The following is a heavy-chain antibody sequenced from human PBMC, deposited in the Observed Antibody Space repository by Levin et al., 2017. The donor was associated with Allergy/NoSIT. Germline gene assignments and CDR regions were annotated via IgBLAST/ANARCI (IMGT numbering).Heavy chain of an antibody. D-gene: IGHD3-9*01. CDR3: ARDPPLDDILTGYSDY. Sequence: GASVKVSCKASGYTFTGYYMHWVRQAPGQGLEWMGWINPNSGGTNYAQKFQGRVTMTRDTSISTAYMELSRLRSDDTAVYYCARDPPLDDILTGYSDYWGQGTLVTVSS. CDR2: INPNSGGT. V-gene: IGHV1-2*02. J-gene: IGHJ4*02. CDR1: GYTFTGYY.